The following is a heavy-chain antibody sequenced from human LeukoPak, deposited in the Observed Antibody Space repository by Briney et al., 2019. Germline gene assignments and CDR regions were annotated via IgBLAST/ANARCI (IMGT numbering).Heavy chain of an antibody. V-gene: IGHV3-23*01. J-gene: IGHJ4*02. Sequence: PGGSLRLSCAASGFTFDDYAMHWVRQAPGKGLEWVSAISGSGGSTYYADSVKGRFTISRDNSKNTLYLQMNSLRAEDTAVYYCAMGTAMVTGLFDYWGQGTLVTVSS. D-gene: IGHD5-18*01. CDR2: ISGSGGST. CDR3: AMGTAMVTGLFDY. CDR1: GFTFDDYA.